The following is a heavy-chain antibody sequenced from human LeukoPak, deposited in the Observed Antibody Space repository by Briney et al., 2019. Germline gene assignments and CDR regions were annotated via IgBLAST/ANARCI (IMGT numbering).Heavy chain of an antibody. CDR1: GGTFSSYA. CDR2: IIPIFGTA. D-gene: IGHD3-16*02. J-gene: IGHJ4*02. V-gene: IGHV1-69*13. Sequence: SVKVSCKASGGTFSSYAISWVRQAPGQGLEWMGGIIPIFGTANYAQKFQGRVTITADESTSTAYMELSSLRSEDTAVYYCATLGELSSYFDYWGQGTLVTVSS. CDR3: ATLGELSSYFDY.